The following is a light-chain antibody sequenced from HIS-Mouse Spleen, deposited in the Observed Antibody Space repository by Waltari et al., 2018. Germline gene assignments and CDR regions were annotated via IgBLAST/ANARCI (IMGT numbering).Light chain of an antibody. J-gene: IGKJ2*01. CDR1: QSVSSSY. Sequence: EMLLTQSPGTLSLSPGERATLPCRASQSVSSSYLAWYQQKPGQAPRLLIYGASSRATGIPDRFSGSGSGTDFTLTISRLEPEDFAVYYCQQYGSSPYTFGQGTKLEIK. CDR3: QQYGSSPYT. V-gene: IGKV3-20*01. CDR2: GAS.